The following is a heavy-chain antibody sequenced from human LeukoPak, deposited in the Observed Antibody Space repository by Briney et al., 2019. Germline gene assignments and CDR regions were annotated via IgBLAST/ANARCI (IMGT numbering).Heavy chain of an antibody. Sequence: GGSLRLSCAASGFTFGSYEMNWVRQAPGKGLEWVSYISSSGSTIYYADSVKGRFTISRDNAKNSLYLQMNSLRAEDTAGYDCARDHQFYYDSKVAFDICGQGTMVTVSS. CDR1: GFTFGSYE. V-gene: IGHV3-48*03. J-gene: IGHJ3*02. CDR2: ISSSGSTI. CDR3: ARDHQFYYDSKVAFDI. D-gene: IGHD3-22*01.